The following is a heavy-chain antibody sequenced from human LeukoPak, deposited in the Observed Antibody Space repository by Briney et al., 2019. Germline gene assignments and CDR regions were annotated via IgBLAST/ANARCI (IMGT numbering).Heavy chain of an antibody. CDR2: IYYSGST. CDR1: GGSISSSSYY. D-gene: IGHD3-22*01. V-gene: IGHV4-39*01. J-gene: IGHJ4*02. Sequence: SETLSLTCTVSGGSISSSSYYWGWIRQPPGKGLEWIGSIYYSGSTYYNPSLKSRVTISVDTSKNQFSLKLSSVTAADTAVYYCARLSDYYDSSGYYTDYWGQGTLVTVSS. CDR3: ARLSDYYDSSGYYTDY.